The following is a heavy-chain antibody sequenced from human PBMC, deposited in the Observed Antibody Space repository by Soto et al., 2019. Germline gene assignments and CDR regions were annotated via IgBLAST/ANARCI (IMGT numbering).Heavy chain of an antibody. Sequence: SETLSLTCTVSGGSINDFYWSWIRQPPGKGLEWIGYIYYSGSTDYNPSLKGRVTISVDTSKNQFSLKLRSVTAADTAVYYCARVGGVAARTFDYWGQGALVTVSS. D-gene: IGHD6-6*01. CDR2: IYYSGST. CDR1: GGSINDFY. J-gene: IGHJ4*02. V-gene: IGHV4-59*01. CDR3: ARVGGVAARTFDY.